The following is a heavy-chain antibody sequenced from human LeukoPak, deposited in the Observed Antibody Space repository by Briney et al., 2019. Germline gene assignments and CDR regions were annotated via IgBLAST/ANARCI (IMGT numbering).Heavy chain of an antibody. D-gene: IGHD2-15*01. CDR3: ARLGYCSGGSCAYYYYGMDV. J-gene: IGHJ6*02. CDR2: ISAYNGNT. V-gene: IGHV1-18*01. Sequence: VRQAXXXXXEXMGWISAYNGNTNYAQKLQGRVTMTTDTSTSTAYMELRSLRSDDTAVYYCARLGYCSGGSCAYYYYGMDVWGQGTTVTVSS.